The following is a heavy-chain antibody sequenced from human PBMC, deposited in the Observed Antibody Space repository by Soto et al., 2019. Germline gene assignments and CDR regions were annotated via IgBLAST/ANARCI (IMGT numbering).Heavy chain of an antibody. V-gene: IGHV4-39*01. CDR1: GGSTCSSSYY. Sequence: LSLSCTVSGGSTCSSSYYWGLIREPPGKGLEWIGSIYYSGSTYYNPSLKSRVTISVDTSKNQFSLKLSSVTAADTAVYYCARLPGLYSSSPRGRYYYGLDVWGQGPTLTVSS. D-gene: IGHD6-6*01. J-gene: IGHJ6*01. CDR2: IYYSGST. CDR3: ARLPGLYSSSPRGRYYYGLDV.